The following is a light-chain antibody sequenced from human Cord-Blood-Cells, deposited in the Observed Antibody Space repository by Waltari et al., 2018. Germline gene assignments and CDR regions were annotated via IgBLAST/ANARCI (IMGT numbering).Light chain of an antibody. CDR1: SSNIGSNY. J-gene: IGLJ2*01. Sequence: QSVLTQPPSASGTPGQRVTIPCSGSSSNIGSNYVYWYQQLPGTAPKLLIYRNNQRPPGVPDRFSGSKSGTSASLAISGLRSEDEADYYCAAWDDSLSGLVFGGGTKLTVL. V-gene: IGLV1-47*01. CDR2: RNN. CDR3: AAWDDSLSGLV.